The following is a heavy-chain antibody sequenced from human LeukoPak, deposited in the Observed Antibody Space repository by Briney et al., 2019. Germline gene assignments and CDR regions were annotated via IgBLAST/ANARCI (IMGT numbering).Heavy chain of an antibody. D-gene: IGHD4-17*01. V-gene: IGHV3-30*04. CDR1: GFTFGTYA. CDR2: ISYHGRKK. J-gene: IGHJ6*02. CDR3: ARVASLSVTHYYYYGMDV. Sequence: GGSLRLSCAASGFTFGTYAMHWVRQAPGKGREWVAMISYHGRKKSYADSVKGRFSISRDNAENTLYLQMNSLRHDDTAVYYCARVASLSVTHYYYYGMDVWGPGTTVSVSS.